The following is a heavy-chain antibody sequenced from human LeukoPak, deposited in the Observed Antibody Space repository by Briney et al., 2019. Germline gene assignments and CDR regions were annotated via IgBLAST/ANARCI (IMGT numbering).Heavy chain of an antibody. Sequence: SETLSLTCTVSGGSISSSSYYWGWIRQPPGTGLEWIGSIYYSGSTYYNPSLKSRVTISVDTSKNQFSLKLSSVTAADTAVYYCARTLGYCSGGSCYSDYWGQGTLVTVSS. CDR2: IYYSGST. D-gene: IGHD2-15*01. CDR3: ARTLGYCSGGSCYSDY. CDR1: GGSISSSSYY. V-gene: IGHV4-39*07. J-gene: IGHJ4*02.